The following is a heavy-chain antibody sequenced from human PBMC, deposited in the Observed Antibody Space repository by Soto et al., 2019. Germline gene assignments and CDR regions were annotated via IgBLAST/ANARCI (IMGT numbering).Heavy chain of an antibody. V-gene: IGHV3-30*18. J-gene: IGHJ3*02. D-gene: IGHD3-16*02. CDR1: GFTFSSYG. CDR3: AKLPVWGSYRYNVRAFDI. CDR2: ISYDGSNK. Sequence: PGGSLRLSCAAPGFTFSSYGMHWVRQAPGKGLEWVAVISYDGSNKYYADSVKGRFTISRDNSKNTLYLQMNSLRAEDTAVYYCAKLPVWGSYRYNVRAFDIWGQGTMVTVSS.